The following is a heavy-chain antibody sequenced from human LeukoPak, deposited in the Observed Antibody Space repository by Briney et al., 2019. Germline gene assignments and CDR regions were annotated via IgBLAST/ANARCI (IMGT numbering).Heavy chain of an antibody. V-gene: IGHV1-2*06. Sequence: GASVKVSCKASGYNLVGYYIRWVRQAPGQGLEWMGRINPNSGGTNYAQKFQDRVTVTKDTSISTAYMDLSRLTSEDTAVYYCASLTIGWYSSDYFQQWGQGTLVTVSS. CDR3: ASLTIGWYSSDYFQQ. CDR1: GYNLVGYY. J-gene: IGHJ1*01. CDR2: INPNSGGT. D-gene: IGHD6-19*01.